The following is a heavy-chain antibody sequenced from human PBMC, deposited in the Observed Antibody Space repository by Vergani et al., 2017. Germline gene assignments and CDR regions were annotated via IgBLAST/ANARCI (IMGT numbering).Heavy chain of an antibody. Sequence: QVQLVQSGAEVKKPGASVKVSCKASGYTFTGYYMHWVRQAPGQGLEWMGWINPNSGGTNYAQKFQGRVTMTRDTSISTAYMELSRLRSDDTAVYYCARGAHPTDYYDSSPPLGYCGQGTLVTVSS. V-gene: IGHV1-2*02. D-gene: IGHD3-22*01. CDR2: INPNSGGT. CDR1: GYTFTGYY. CDR3: ARGAHPTDYYDSSPPLGY. J-gene: IGHJ4*02.